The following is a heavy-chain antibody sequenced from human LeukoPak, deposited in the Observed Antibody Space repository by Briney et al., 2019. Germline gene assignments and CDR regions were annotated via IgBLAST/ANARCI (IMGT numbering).Heavy chain of an antibody. CDR1: GFTLIIHH. D-gene: IGHD1-14*01. CDR2: LYSDSNT. V-gene: IGHV3-53*01. J-gene: IGHJ4*02. CDR3: ARGVEPLAANTLAY. Sequence: GGPLTLLRGLSGFTLIIHHEPWPRHATGKGREGFLVLYSDSNTKYADSVQGRFNISRDNSKNTLYLEMNSLSPDDTAVYYCARGVEPLAANTLAYWGQGTLVTVSS.